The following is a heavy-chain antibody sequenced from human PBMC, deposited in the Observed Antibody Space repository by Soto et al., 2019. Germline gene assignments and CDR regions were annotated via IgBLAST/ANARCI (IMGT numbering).Heavy chain of an antibody. CDR3: ARGPSGLPTV. CDR1: GGSISSHY. V-gene: IGHV4-59*11. J-gene: IGHJ6*02. D-gene: IGHD2-15*01. Sequence: KPSETLSLTCTVSGGSISSHYWTWIWIRQLPGRGLEWVGYIYDSVKTKYNPSLKSRVTISVDTSKNQFSLKLSSVTAADTAVYYCARGPSGLPTVWGQGTTVTVSS. CDR2: IYDSVKT.